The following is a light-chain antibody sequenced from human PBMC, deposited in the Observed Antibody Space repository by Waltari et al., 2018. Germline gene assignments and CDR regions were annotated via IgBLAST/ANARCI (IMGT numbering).Light chain of an antibody. CDR3: QQRGNWPLT. CDR2: EAS. Sequence: EIVLTQSPATLSLSPGERATLSCRASQSVSSNLGWYQQKPGQAPRLLIYEASNRATGIPARFSGSGSGTDFTLTISSLESEDFAVYYCQQRGNWPLTFGGGTKVEIK. V-gene: IGKV3-11*01. CDR1: QSVSSN. J-gene: IGKJ4*01.